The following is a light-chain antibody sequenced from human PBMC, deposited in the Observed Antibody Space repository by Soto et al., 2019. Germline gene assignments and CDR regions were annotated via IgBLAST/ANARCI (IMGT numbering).Light chain of an antibody. Sequence: EVVVTQSPATLSVSLGGRATLSCRASQSVRTNFAWYQQKPGQAPRLLIYSASTRATGIPARCIGSGSGTEFTLTITSLQYEDVAVYYCQQYNNWPPLTFGGGTKVEIK. J-gene: IGKJ4*01. CDR2: SAS. CDR3: QQYNNWPPLT. CDR1: QSVRTN. V-gene: IGKV3-15*01.